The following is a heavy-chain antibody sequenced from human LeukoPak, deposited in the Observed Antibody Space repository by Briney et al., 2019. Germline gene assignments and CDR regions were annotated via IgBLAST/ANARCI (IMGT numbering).Heavy chain of an antibody. CDR1: GLTFSSYG. CDR2: IWYDGSNK. CDR3: ARDTSLGDLRFDY. J-gene: IGHJ4*02. V-gene: IGHV3-33*01. D-gene: IGHD2-21*02. Sequence: GGSLRLSCAASGLTFSSYGMHWVRQAPGKGLEWVAVIWYDGSNKFHADSVKGRFTISRDISKNTLYLQMNSLRAEDTAVYYCARDTSLGDLRFDYWGQGTLVTVSS.